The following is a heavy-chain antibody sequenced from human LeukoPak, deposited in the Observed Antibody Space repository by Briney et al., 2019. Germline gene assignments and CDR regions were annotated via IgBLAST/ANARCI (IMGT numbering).Heavy chain of an antibody. Sequence: ASVKVSCKASGYTFTGYYMHWVRQAPGQGLEWMGWINPNSGGTNYAQKFQGRVTMTRDTSISTAYMELSRLRSEDTAVYYCASASDSSGYYFNYFDYWGQGTLVTVSS. J-gene: IGHJ4*02. CDR3: ASASDSSGYYFNYFDY. CDR2: INPNSGGT. D-gene: IGHD3-22*01. CDR1: GYTFTGYY. V-gene: IGHV1-2*02.